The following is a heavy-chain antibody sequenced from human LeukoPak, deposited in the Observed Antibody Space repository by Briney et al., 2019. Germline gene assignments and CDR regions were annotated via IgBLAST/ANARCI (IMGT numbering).Heavy chain of an antibody. CDR2: INWNGGST. CDR1: GFTFDDDG. J-gene: IGHJ3*02. CDR3: ARYGDYNFGSYAFDI. V-gene: IGHV3-20*04. Sequence: GGSLRLACAASGFTFDDDGMSWVRQAPGKGVEWVSGINWNGGSTGYADSVKGRFTISRDNAKNSLYLQMNSLRAEDTALYYCARYGDYNFGSYAFDIWGQGTMVTVSS. D-gene: IGHD4-17*01.